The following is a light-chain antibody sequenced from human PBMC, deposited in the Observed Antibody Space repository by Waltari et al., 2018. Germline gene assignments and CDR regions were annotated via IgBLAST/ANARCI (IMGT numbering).Light chain of an antibody. V-gene: IGLV2-14*03. CDR2: DVS. CDR1: SSDVGGYNY. J-gene: IGLJ2*01. CDR3: SSYISSDTLEL. Sequence: HSALTQPASVSGSPGQSITISCTGTSSDVGGYNYVSWYQQHPGKAPKLMIFDVSNRPSGVSNRFSDSKSGNTASLIVSGLQAEDEADYYCSSYISSDTLELFGGGTSLTVL.